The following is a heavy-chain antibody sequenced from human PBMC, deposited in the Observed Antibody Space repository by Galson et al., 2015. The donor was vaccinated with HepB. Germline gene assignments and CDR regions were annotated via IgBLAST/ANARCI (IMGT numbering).Heavy chain of an antibody. CDR2: IYSGGNT. D-gene: IGHD3-10*01. CDR3: ATREGVSGSYRSPFGS. J-gene: IGHJ4*02. V-gene: IGHV3-66*01. Sequence: SLRLSCAASGFTVSSNYMSWVRQAPGKGLEWVSVIYSGGNTYYADSVRGRFIISRDNSKNTLYLQMNSLRVEDTAVYYCATREGVSGSYRSPFGSWGQGTLVTVSS. CDR1: GFTVSSNY.